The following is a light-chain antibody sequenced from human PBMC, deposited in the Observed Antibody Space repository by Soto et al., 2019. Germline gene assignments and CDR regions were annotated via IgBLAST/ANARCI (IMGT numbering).Light chain of an antibody. J-gene: IGKJ4*01. CDR3: QQPYSHPHT. CDR2: SAS. V-gene: IGKV1-9*01. Sequence: IQLTQSPSSLSASVGDRVTITCRASQGITSYLAWYQQRPGKAPGLLIYSASTLQSGVPSRFSGSGYGTDFSLTISNLQPEDFATYYCQQPYSHPHTFGGGTKVDI. CDR1: QGITSY.